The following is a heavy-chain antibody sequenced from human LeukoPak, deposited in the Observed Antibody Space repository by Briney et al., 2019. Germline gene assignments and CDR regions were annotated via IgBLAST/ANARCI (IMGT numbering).Heavy chain of an antibody. CDR2: ISYCGST. V-gene: IGHV4-59*02. D-gene: IGHD5-18*01. J-gene: IGHJ6*03. Sequence: SETLSLTCTVSGGSGSSDSWCWIRQPPAQGLELVGYISYCGSTSYNPSLNSRSTISVAPSESQLSLKLRSVTAADTAVYYCARRTRSFSYTYGDAYYYYYMDVWGKGTTVIVS. CDR3: ARRTRSFSYTYGDAYYYYYMDV. CDR1: GGSGSSDS.